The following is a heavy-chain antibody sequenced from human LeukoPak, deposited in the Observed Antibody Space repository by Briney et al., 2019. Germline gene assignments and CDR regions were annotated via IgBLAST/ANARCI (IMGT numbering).Heavy chain of an antibody. Sequence: GASVKVSCKASGYTFTSYGISWVRQAPGQGLEWMGWISAYNGNTNYAQKLQGRVTMTTDTSTSTAHMELRSLRSDDTAVYYCARDRIAVSFDPWGQGTLVTVSS. CDR2: ISAYNGNT. CDR3: ARDRIAVSFDP. D-gene: IGHD6-19*01. V-gene: IGHV1-18*01. CDR1: GYTFTSYG. J-gene: IGHJ5*02.